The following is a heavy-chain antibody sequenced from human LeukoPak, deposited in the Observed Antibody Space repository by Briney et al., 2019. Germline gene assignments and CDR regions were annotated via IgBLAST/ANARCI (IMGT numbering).Heavy chain of an antibody. V-gene: IGHV1-18*01. Sequence: ASVKVSCKASGYTFTTYGISWVRQAPGQGLEWMGWISAYNGKTNYAQMFQGRVTVTTDTSTSTAYMELRSLRSDDTAVYYCARDQPRRWLDPWGQGTLVTVSS. J-gene: IGHJ5*02. CDR2: ISAYNGKT. CDR3: ARDQPRRWLDP. CDR1: GYTFTTYG.